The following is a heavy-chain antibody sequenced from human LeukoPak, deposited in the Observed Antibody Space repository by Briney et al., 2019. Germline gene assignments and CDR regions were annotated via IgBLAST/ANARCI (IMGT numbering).Heavy chain of an antibody. D-gene: IGHD4-17*01. CDR1: GFTFSDYY. CDR3: ARSPYGDYVDY. J-gene: IGHJ4*02. Sequence: GGSLRLSCSASGFTFSDYYVSWIRQAPGKGLEWVSYISSSSSYTNYADSVKGRFTISRDNAKNSLYLQMNSLRAEDTAVYYCARSPYGDYVDYWGQGTLVTVS. CDR2: ISSSSSYT. V-gene: IGHV3-11*06.